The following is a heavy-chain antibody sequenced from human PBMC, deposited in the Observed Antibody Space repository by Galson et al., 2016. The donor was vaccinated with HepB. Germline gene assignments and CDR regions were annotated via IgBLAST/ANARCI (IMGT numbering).Heavy chain of an antibody. V-gene: IGHV1-2*02. CDR2: INPNSGDT. CDR1: GYSFTAYY. D-gene: IGHD6-6*01. J-gene: IGHJ5*02. CDR3: ARDSKDYWGAARFTAGRDNWFDP. Sequence: SVKVSCKASGYSFTAYYVHWVRKAPGQGLEWMGWINPNSGDTIYAQKFQGRVTMTRDTSIRTAYMGLSRLRSDDTAIYYCARDSKDYWGAARFTAGRDNWFDPWGQGTLVTVSS.